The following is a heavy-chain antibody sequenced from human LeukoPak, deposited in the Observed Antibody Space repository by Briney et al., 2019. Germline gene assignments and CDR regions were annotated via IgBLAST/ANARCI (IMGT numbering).Heavy chain of an antibody. V-gene: IGHV3-23*01. CDR2: ISGSGGST. Sequence: GGSLRLSCAASGFTFSSYAMSWVRQAPGKGLEWVSAISGSGGSTYYADSVKGRFTISRDNSKNTLYLQMNSLRAEDTAVYYCAKGGSGYYDILTGYFRPDYWGQGTLVTASS. D-gene: IGHD3-9*01. J-gene: IGHJ4*02. CDR1: GFTFSSYA. CDR3: AKGGSGYYDILTGYFRPDY.